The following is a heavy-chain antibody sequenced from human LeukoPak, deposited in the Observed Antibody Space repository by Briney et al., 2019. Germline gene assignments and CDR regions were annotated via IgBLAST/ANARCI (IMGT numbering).Heavy chain of an antibody. CDR3: ARDGYYGSGSYYTTLNY. V-gene: IGHV1-69*13. CDR1: GGTFSSYA. D-gene: IGHD3-10*01. CDR2: IIPIFGTA. Sequence: SVKVSCKASGGTFSSYAISLVRQAPGQGLEWMGGIIPIFGTANYAQKFQGRVTITADESTSTAYMELSSLRSEDTAVYYCARDGYYGSGSYYTTLNYWGQGTLVTVSS. J-gene: IGHJ4*02.